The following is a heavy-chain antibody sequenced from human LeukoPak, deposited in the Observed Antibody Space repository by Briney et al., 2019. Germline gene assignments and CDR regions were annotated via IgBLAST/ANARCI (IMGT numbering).Heavy chain of an antibody. CDR2: IGTTGDT. J-gene: IGHJ6*02. CDR3: ARDLRGYRYGGYPYFYGMDV. CDR1: GFTFSSHD. D-gene: IGHD5-18*01. V-gene: IGHV3-13*01. Sequence: GGSLRLSCAVSGFTFSSHDLHWVRQAAGKGLEWVSTIGTTGDTFYPDSVKGRFTISRESAKNSLYLQMNSLRAGDTAVYYCARDLRGYRYGGYPYFYGMDVWGQGTTVTVSS.